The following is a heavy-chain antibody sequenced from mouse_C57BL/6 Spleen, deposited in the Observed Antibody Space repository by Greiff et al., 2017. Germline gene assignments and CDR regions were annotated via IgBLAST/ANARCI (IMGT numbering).Heavy chain of an antibody. J-gene: IGHJ2*01. V-gene: IGHV14-3*01. CDR2: IDPANGNT. Sequence: VQLQQSVAELVRPGASVKLSCTASGFNIKNTYMPWVKQRPEQGLEWIGRIDPANGNTKSAPKFQSKATIAADTSSNTAYLQRSSLTSEDTAIYYCARRTVVAPYFDNWGQGTTLTVAS. D-gene: IGHD1-1*01. CDR3: ARRTVVAPYFDN. CDR1: GFNIKNTY.